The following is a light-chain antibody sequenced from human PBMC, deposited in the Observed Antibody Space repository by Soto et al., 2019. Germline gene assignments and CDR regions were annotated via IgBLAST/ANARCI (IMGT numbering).Light chain of an antibody. CDR3: QQYDSDSPWT. V-gene: IGKV1-5*03. CDR1: QSISSW. CDR2: KAS. Sequence: DIQMTQSPSTLSASVGDRVTITCRASQSISSWLAWYQQKPGKAPKLLIYKASSLESGGPSRFSGSGSGTEFTLTISSLQPDDFATYYCQQYDSDSPWTFGQETKVDIK. J-gene: IGKJ1*01.